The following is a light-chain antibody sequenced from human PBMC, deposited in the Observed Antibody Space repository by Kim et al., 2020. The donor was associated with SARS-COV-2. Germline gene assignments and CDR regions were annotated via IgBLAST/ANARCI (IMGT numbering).Light chain of an antibody. CDR1: QSVSSN. Sequence: EIVMTQSPATLSVSPGERATLSCRTSQSVSSNLAWYQQKPGQAPRLLVYGASTRATGVPARFSGSESGTEFTLTISSLQSEDFAVYYCQKYNDWPPLTFGGGTKVDIK. V-gene: IGKV3-15*01. CDR3: QKYNDWPPLT. J-gene: IGKJ4*02. CDR2: GAS.